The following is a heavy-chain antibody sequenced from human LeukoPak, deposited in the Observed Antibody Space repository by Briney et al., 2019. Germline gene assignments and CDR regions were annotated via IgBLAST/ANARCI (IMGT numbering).Heavy chain of an antibody. CDR3: ARGGSWCYYYYGMDV. CDR1: GYTFTSYA. CDR2: INTNSGNK. J-gene: IGHJ6*02. V-gene: IGHV7-4-1*02. Sequence: ASVRVSCTASGYTFTSYAMNWVRQAPGQGLEWVAGINTNSGNKTYAQAFTGRFVFSLDTSVSTPYLQISSLKAEDTAVYYCARGGSWCYYYYGMDVWGQGTTVTVSS. D-gene: IGHD6-13*01.